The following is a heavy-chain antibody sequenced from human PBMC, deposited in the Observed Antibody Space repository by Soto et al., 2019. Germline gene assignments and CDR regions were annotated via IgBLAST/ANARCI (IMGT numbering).Heavy chain of an antibody. J-gene: IGHJ5*02. V-gene: IGHV1-46*02. CDR2: INPARAST. CDR1: GYTFKHYY. D-gene: IGHD6-13*01. Sequence: QVQLVQSGAEVKKPGASVKVSCRTSGYTFKHYYIHWVRQAPGQRLEWLGIINPARASTNYEQEVQDRVTLTMDTSKPTDYMELSGLRAEDTAIFYCARDLAAGDLWRQGTVVTVSP. CDR3: ARDLAAGDL.